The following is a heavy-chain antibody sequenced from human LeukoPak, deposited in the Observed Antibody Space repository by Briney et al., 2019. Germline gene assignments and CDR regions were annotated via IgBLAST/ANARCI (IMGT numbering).Heavy chain of an antibody. Sequence: SETLSLTCTVSGGSISSYYWSWIPQPPGKGLEWIGYIYYSGSTNYNPSLKSRVTISVDTSKNQFSLKLSSVTAADTAVYYCARDSGGWYRWFDPWGQGTLVTVSS. CDR1: GGSISSYY. CDR3: ARDSGGWYRWFDP. J-gene: IGHJ5*02. V-gene: IGHV4-59*01. CDR2: IYYSGST. D-gene: IGHD6-19*01.